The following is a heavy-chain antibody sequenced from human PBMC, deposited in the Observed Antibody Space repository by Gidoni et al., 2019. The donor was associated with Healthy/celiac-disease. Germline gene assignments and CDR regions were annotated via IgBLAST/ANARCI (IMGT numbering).Heavy chain of an antibody. CDR2: ISYDGSNK. CDR3: ARSYDLDY. V-gene: IGHV3-30*01. CDR1: GFTFSSYA. D-gene: IGHD1-1*01. J-gene: IGHJ4*02. Sequence: QVQLVESGGGVVQPGRSLRLSCAASGFTFSSYAMHWVRQAPGKGLEWVAVISYDGSNKYYADSVKGRFTISRDNSKNTLYLQMNSLRAEDTAVYYCARSYDLDYWGQGTLVTVSS.